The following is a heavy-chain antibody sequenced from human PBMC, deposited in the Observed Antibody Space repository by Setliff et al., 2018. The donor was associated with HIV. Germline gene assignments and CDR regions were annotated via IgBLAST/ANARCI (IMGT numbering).Heavy chain of an antibody. CDR2: IIPIFGTA. CDR3: ARDASTYYYDSSGYYEGDAFDI. Sequence: SVKVSCKASGGTFSSYAISWVRQAPGQGLEWMGGIIPIFGTANYAQKFQGRVTITTDESTSTAYMELSSLRSEDTAVYYCARDASTYYYDSSGYYEGDAFDIWGQGTMVTV. CDR1: GGTFSSYA. J-gene: IGHJ3*02. V-gene: IGHV1-69*05. D-gene: IGHD3-22*01.